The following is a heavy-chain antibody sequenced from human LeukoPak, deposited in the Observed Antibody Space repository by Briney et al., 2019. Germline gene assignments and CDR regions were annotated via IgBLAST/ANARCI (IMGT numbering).Heavy chain of an antibody. CDR1: GFTFSNYA. D-gene: IGHD2-2*01. CDR3: AKRPNYCSSSSCLDS. CDR2: LNASGGST. J-gene: IGHJ5*01. V-gene: IGHV3-23*01. Sequence: GGSLRLSCAASGFTFSNYAMAWVRQAPGKGLEWLASLNASGGSTYYADSVKGRFTISRDNSKNTLYLQMNSLRAEDTAVYYCAKRPNYCSSSSCLDSWGQGTLVTVSS.